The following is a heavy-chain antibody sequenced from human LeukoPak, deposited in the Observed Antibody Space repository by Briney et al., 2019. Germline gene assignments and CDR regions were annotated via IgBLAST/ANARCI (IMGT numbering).Heavy chain of an antibody. CDR3: ARTRFWSGGFDY. CDR1: GLTFSSYW. D-gene: IGHD3-3*01. J-gene: IGHJ4*02. V-gene: IGHV3-74*01. Sequence: PGGSLRLSCAASGLTFSSYWIHWVRQAPGKGLVWVSRINTDGSSTSYADSVKGRFTISRDNAKNTLYLQMNSLRAEDMALYYCARTRFWSGGFDYWGQGTLVTVSS. CDR2: INTDGSST.